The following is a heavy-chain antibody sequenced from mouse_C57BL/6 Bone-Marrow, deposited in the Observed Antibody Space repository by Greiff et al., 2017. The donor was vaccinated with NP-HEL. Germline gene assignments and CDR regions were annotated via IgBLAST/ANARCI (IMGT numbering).Heavy chain of an antibody. CDR2: ISNGGGST. CDR1: GFTFSDYY. D-gene: IGHD1-1*01. CDR3: ARLGSSPFYAMDY. J-gene: IGHJ4*01. Sequence: EVMLVESGGGLVQPGGSLKLSCAASGFTFSDYYMYWVRQTPEKRLEWVAYISNGGGSTYYPDTVKGRFTISRDNAKNTLYLQMSRLKSEDTAMYYCARLGSSPFYAMDYWGQGTSVTVSS. V-gene: IGHV5-12*01.